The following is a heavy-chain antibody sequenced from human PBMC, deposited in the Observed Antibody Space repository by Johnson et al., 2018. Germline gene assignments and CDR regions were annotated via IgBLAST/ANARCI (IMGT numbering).Heavy chain of an antibody. CDR2: ISIFSSYI. J-gene: IGHJ3*02. CDR3: ARGELGDAFDI. Sequence: VQLVQSGGGLVKPGGSLRLSCAASGFTFSSYSMNWVRQAPGKGLEWVSSISIFSSYIYYANSVKGRFTIARDNAKNSLYLQMNSLRAEDTAVYYCARGELGDAFDIWGQGTMVTVSS. CDR1: GFTFSSYS. D-gene: IGHD7-27*01. V-gene: IGHV3-21*01.